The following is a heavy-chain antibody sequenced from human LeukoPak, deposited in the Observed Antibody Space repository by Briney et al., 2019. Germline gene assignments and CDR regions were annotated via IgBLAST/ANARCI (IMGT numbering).Heavy chain of an antibody. CDR3: AKESTVTPGSVNWFDP. V-gene: IGHV3-23*01. CDR1: GFTFSSYE. D-gene: IGHD4-17*01. J-gene: IGHJ5*02. CDR2: ISGSGDNT. Sequence: GGSLRLSCAASGFTFSSYEMNWVRQAPGKGLEWVSTISGSGDNTYYAESVKGRFTISRDNSKNRLYLKMNSLRAEDTAVYYCAKESTVTPGSVNWFDPWGQGTLVTVSS.